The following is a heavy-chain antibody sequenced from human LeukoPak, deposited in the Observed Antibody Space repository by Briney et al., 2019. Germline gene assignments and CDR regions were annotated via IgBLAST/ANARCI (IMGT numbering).Heavy chain of an antibody. Sequence: ASVKVSCKASGGTFSSYAISWVRQAPGQGLEWMGGIIPIFGTANYAQKFQGRVTITADESTSTAYMELSSLRSEDTAVYYCARDSRYYGSGSYSRHFDYWGQGTLVTVSS. CDR2: IIPIFGTA. J-gene: IGHJ4*02. D-gene: IGHD3-10*01. CDR1: GGTFSSYA. V-gene: IGHV1-69*01. CDR3: ARDSRYYGSGSYSRHFDY.